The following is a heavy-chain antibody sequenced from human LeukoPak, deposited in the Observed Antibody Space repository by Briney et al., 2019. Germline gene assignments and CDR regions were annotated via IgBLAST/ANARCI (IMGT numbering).Heavy chain of an antibody. CDR3: AREGIGFGQITMIDYYYYYGMDV. CDR2: INPNSGGT. J-gene: IGHJ6*02. V-gene: IGHV1-2*04. CDR1: GYTFTGYY. D-gene: IGHD3-22*01. Sequence: ASMKVSCKASGYTFTGYYMHWVRQAPGQGLEWMGWINPNSGGTNYAQKFQGWVTMTRDTSISTAYMELSRLRSDGTAVYYCAREGIGFGQITMIDYYYYYGMDVWGQGTTVTVSS.